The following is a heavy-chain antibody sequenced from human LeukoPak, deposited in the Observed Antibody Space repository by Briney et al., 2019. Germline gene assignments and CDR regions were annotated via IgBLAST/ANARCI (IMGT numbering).Heavy chain of an antibody. D-gene: IGHD6-6*01. V-gene: IGHV4-31*03. CDR2: IYYSGST. J-gene: IGHJ4*02. CDR1: GGSISSGGYY. CDR3: ARDAAYSSSLGSFDY. Sequence: PSQTLSLTRTVSGGSISSGGYYWSWNRQHPGKGLEWIGYIYYSGSTYYNPSLKSRVTISVDTSKNQFSLKLSSVTAADTAVYYCARDAAYSSSLGSFDYRGQGTLVTVSS.